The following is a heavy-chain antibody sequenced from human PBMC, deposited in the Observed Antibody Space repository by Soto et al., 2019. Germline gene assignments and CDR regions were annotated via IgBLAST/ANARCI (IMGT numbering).Heavy chain of an antibody. Sequence: QVQLVESGGGVVQPGRSLRLSCAASGFTFSSYAMHWVRQAPGKGLEWVAVISYDGSNKYYADSVKGRFTISRDNSKNTLYLQMNSLRAEDTAVYYCVRDCRGGYYGSGSYIPGYYYGMDVWGQGTTVTVSS. CDR2: ISYDGSNK. CDR1: GFTFSSYA. CDR3: VRDCRGGYYGSGSYIPGYYYGMDV. V-gene: IGHV3-30-3*01. J-gene: IGHJ6*02. D-gene: IGHD3-10*01.